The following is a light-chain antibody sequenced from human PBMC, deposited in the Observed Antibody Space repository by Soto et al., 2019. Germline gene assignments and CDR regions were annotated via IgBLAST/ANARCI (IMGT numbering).Light chain of an antibody. CDR2: DVS. V-gene: IGLV2-14*01. CDR3: SSYTSSSTLESV. CDR1: SSDVGGYNY. J-gene: IGLJ1*01. Sequence: QSVLTQPASVSGSPGQSITISCTGTSSDVGGYNYVSWYQQHPGKAPKLMIYDVSNRPSGVSNRFSGSKSGNTASLTISGLQAEEEADYYCSSYTSSSTLESVFGTGTKVTVL.